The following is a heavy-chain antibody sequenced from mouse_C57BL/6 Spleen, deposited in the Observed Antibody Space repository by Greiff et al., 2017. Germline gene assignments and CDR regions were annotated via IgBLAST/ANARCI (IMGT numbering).Heavy chain of an antibody. CDR3: AADYGSSFDY. CDR1: GFTFSSYG. CDR2: ISSGGSYT. Sequence: EVKLMESGGDLVKPGGSLKLSCAASGFTFSSYGMSWVRQTPDKRLAWVATISSGGSYTYYPDSVKGRFTISRDNAKNTLYLRMSSLKSEDTAMYYCAADYGSSFDYWGQGTSVTVSS. V-gene: IGHV5-6*01. D-gene: IGHD1-1*01. J-gene: IGHJ4*01.